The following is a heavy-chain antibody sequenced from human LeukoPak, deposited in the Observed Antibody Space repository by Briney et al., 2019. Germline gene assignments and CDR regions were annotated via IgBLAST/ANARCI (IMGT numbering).Heavy chain of an antibody. D-gene: IGHD3-9*01. J-gene: IGHJ4*02. Sequence: GASVKVSCKASGYTFTSYGISWVRQAPGQGLEWMGWISAYNGNTNYAQKLKGRVTMTTDTSTSTAYMELRSLRSDDTAVYYCARVIWGYDILTGYPSHEYYFDYWGQGTLVTVSS. V-gene: IGHV1-18*01. CDR2: ISAYNGNT. CDR3: ARVIWGYDILTGYPSHEYYFDY. CDR1: GYTFTSYG.